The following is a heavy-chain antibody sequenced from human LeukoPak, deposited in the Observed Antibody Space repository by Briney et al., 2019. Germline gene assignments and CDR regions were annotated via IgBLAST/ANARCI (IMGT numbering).Heavy chain of an antibody. CDR3: ARREAVLTGYFDY. J-gene: IGHJ4*02. Sequence: SETLSLTCTVSGGSISGSYWSWIRQPPGKGLEWIAYINDSGTTSYNPSLKSRVTISVDTSKKQFSLKVNSVTAADTAVYYYARREAVLTGYFDYWGQGTLVTVSS. V-gene: IGHV4-59*08. CDR1: GGSISGSY. CDR2: INDSGTT. D-gene: IGHD1-14*01.